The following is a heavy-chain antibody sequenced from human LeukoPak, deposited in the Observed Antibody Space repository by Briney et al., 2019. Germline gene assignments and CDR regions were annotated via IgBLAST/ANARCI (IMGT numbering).Heavy chain of an antibody. CDR2: ISGSGGST. CDR1: GFTFSSYA. CDR3: AKILSYDILTGYYHH. V-gene: IGHV3-23*01. J-gene: IGHJ5*02. D-gene: IGHD3-9*01. Sequence: PGGSLRLSCAASGFTFSSYAMSWVRQAPGKGLEWVSAISGSGGSTYYADSVEGRFTISRDNSKNTLYLQMNSLRAEDTAVYYCAKILSYDILTGYYHHWGQGTLVTVSS.